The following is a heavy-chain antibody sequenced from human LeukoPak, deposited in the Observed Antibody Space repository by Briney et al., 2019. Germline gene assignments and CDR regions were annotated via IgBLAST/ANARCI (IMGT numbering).Heavy chain of an antibody. CDR2: IGFSGGST. CDR1: GFTFSSYA. V-gene: IGHV3-23*01. Sequence: GGSLRLSCTASGFTFSSYAMNWVRQTPGKGLEWVSEIGFSGGSTYYADSVKGRFTISRDNSKNTLYLQMNSLRAEDTAVYYCAREVPGGRFDYWGQGTLVTVSS. J-gene: IGHJ4*02. CDR3: AREVPGGRFDY. D-gene: IGHD2-8*02.